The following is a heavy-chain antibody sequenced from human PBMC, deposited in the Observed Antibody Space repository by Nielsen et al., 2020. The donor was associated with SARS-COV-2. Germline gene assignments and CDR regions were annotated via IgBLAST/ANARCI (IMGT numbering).Heavy chain of an antibody. CDR1: GFTFGDYA. Sequence: GESLKISCTASGFTFGDYAMSWFRQAPGKGLEWVAVISYDGSNKYYADSVKGRFTISRDNSKNTLYLQMNSLRAEDTAVYYCAKDVEWELHNWGQGTLVTVSS. V-gene: IGHV3-30*04. J-gene: IGHJ4*02. CDR3: AKDVEWELHN. D-gene: IGHD1-26*01. CDR2: ISYDGSNK.